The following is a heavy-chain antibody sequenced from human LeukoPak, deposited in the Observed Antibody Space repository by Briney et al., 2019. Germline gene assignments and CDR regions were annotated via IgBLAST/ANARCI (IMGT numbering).Heavy chain of an antibody. J-gene: IGHJ5*02. CDR3: AKDLSYYDSSGYYSWFDP. CDR2: ISGSGGST. V-gene: IGHV3-23*01. Sequence: GGSLRLSCAASGFTFSSYAMSWVRQAPGKGPEWVSAISGSGGSTYYADSVKGRFTISRDNSKNTLYLQMNSLRAEDTAVYYCAKDLSYYDSSGYYSWFDPWGQGTLVTVSS. CDR1: GFTFSSYA. D-gene: IGHD3-22*01.